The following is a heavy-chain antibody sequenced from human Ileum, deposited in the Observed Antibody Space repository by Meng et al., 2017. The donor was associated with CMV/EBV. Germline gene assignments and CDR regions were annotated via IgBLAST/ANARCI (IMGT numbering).Heavy chain of an antibody. D-gene: IGHD2-2*01. CDR2: VNPYNGDT. J-gene: IGHJ4*01. CDR3: ARDGVVCSSTWYRALGH. V-gene: IGHV1-2*02. CDR1: GYMFTDYY. Sequence: ASVKVSCKASGYMFTDYYMHWVRQAPGQGPEWMGWVNPYNGDTHYAQKFQGRVTMTTDTAITTTYMDLHNLRSDDAAVYYCARDGVVCSSTWYRALGHWGQGTLVTVSS.